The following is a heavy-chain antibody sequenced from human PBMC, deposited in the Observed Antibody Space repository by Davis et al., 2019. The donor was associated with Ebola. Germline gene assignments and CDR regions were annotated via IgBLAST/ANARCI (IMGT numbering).Heavy chain of an antibody. Sequence: AASVKVSCKASGGTFSTYDINWVRQAPGPGLEWMGRIIPMVGTATYAQKFQGRVTITADKSTSTAYMEMSGLRSEDTAVYYCARDLGRYDDHWGQGTLVTVSS. J-gene: IGHJ4*02. V-gene: IGHV1-69*04. CDR3: ARDLGRYDDH. CDR1: GGTFSTYD. CDR2: IIPMVGTA. D-gene: IGHD1-26*01.